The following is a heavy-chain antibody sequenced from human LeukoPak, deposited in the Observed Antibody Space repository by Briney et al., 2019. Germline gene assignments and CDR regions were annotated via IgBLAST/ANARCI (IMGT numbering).Heavy chain of an antibody. CDR1: GYTFTSYY. CDR3: ARDVADFWSGNNWFDP. Sequence: ASVKVSCKASGYTFTSYYMHWVRQAPGQGFEWMGIINPSGGSTSYAQKFQGRVTMTRDTSTSTVYMELSSLRSEDTAVYYCARDVADFWSGNNWFDPWGQGTLVTVSS. J-gene: IGHJ5*02. CDR2: INPSGGST. V-gene: IGHV1-46*01. D-gene: IGHD3-3*01.